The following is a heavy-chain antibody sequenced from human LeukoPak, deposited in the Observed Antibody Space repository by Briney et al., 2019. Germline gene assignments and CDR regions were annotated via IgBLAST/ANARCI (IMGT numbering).Heavy chain of an antibody. V-gene: IGHV3-23*01. CDR2: ISDSAGGT. CDR3: AKRIQYSSSSAYFDY. CDR1: GFTFSNYA. Sequence: GGSLRLSCAASGFTFSNYAMSWVRQAPGKGLEWVSAISDSAGGTYYTDSVKGRFTISRDNSRNTLYLQMNNLRADDTATYYCAKRIQYSSSSAYFDYWGQGTLVTVSS. D-gene: IGHD6-6*01. J-gene: IGHJ4*02.